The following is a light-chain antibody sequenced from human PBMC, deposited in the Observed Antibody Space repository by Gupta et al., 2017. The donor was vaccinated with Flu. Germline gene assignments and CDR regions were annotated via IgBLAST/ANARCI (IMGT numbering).Light chain of an antibody. CDR3: QQYGSSPPMYT. J-gene: IGKJ2*01. CDR2: GAS. CDR1: QSVSSSY. Sequence: VLTQSPGTLSLSPGESATLSCRASQSVSSSYFAGYQQKPGQAPRLLIYGASSRATGIPDRFSGSGSGTDFTLTISRLEPEDFAVYYCQQYGSSPPMYTFGQGTKLEIK. V-gene: IGKV3-20*01.